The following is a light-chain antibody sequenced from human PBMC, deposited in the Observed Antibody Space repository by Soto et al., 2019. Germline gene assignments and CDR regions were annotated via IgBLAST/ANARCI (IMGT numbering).Light chain of an antibody. CDR3: QQRTDWRLT. J-gene: IGKJ4*01. CDR2: DAS. Sequence: ETVLTQSPATLSLSPGQRATFSCRASQSVGSYLAWYQQKPGQAPRLLIYDASNRATGIPARFSGSGSGTDFTLTITSLEPEDFAVYFCQQRTDWRLTFGGGTKLEI. CDR1: QSVGSY. V-gene: IGKV3-11*01.